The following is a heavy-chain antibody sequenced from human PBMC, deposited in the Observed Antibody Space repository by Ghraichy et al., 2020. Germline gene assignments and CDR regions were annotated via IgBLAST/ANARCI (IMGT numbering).Heavy chain of an antibody. CDR2: IYYSGST. Sequence: SETLSLTCTVSGGSISSYYWNWIRQPPGKGLEWIGYIYYSGSTNYNPSLRSRVTISVDTSKNQFSLKLNSVTAADTAIYYCARRPTGYFDYWGQGTLVTVSS. CDR1: GGSISSYY. V-gene: IGHV4-59*01. J-gene: IGHJ4*02. CDR3: ARRPTGYFDY.